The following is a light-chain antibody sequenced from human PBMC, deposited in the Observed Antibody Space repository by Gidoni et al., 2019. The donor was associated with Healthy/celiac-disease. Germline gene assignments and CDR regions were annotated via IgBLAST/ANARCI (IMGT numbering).Light chain of an antibody. V-gene: IGKV1-9*01. CDR3: QQLNSYPLA. J-gene: IGKJ4*01. Sequence: QLTEPPSILSASVGGNVTIHCRASQGSSSYLAWYQQKPGKAPKLLIYAASTLQSGVPSRFSGSGSGTEFTLTISSLQPEDFATYYCQQLNSYPLAFGGGTKVEIK. CDR1: QGSSSY. CDR2: AAS.